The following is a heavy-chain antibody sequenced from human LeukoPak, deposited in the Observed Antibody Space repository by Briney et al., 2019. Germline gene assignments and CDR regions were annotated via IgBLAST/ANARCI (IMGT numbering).Heavy chain of an antibody. CDR3: ARLSLKVLEWSPTKGKETHYFDS. D-gene: IGHD3-3*01. J-gene: IGHJ4*02. Sequence: SETLSLTCTVSGGSISSYYWSWIRQPPGKGLEWIGYIYYSGSTNYNPSLKSRVTISVDTSKNQFSLKLSSVTAADTAVYYCARLSLKVLEWSPTKGKETHYFDSWGQGTLVTVSS. CDR1: GGSISSYY. CDR2: IYYSGST. V-gene: IGHV4-59*01.